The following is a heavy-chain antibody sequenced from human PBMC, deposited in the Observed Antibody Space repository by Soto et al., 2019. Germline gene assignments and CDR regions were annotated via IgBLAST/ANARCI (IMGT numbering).Heavy chain of an antibody. CDR1: GYTFTNYA. CDR2: INAGNRNT. J-gene: IGHJ3*01. CDR3: ARGYDYVWGSYRADAFDV. Sequence: ASVKVSCKASGYTFTNYAIRWVRQDPGQRLEWMGWINAGNRNTEYSQKFQGRVIMTKDTSASTAYMELSSLTSEDTAVYYCARGYDYVWGSYRADAFDVWGQGTMVTVSS. D-gene: IGHD3-16*02. V-gene: IGHV1-3*01.